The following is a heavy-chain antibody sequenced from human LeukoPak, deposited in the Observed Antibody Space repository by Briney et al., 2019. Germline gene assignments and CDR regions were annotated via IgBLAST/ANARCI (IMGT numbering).Heavy chain of an antibody. CDR2: INPNSGDT. V-gene: IGHV1-2*02. Sequence: ASVKVSCKASGYTFTDYYIHWARQAPGQGLEWMGWINPNSGDTNYAQNFQGRVTMTGDTSISTAYMELSRLTSDDTAVYYCASSPSYIRYWGQGTLVTVSS. CDR1: GYTFTDYY. D-gene: IGHD1-14*01. CDR3: ASSPSYIRY. J-gene: IGHJ4*02.